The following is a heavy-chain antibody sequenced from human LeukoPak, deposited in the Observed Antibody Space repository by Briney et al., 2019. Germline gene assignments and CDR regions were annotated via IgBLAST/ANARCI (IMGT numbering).Heavy chain of an antibody. CDR2: IYYSGST. V-gene: IGHV4-59*01. D-gene: IGHD6-13*01. Sequence: SETLSLTCTVSAGSISSYYWSSIRQPPGKGLEWSGYIYYSGSTNYNPSLKSRVTISVDTSKNQFSLKLSSVTAADTAVYCCARWRAGSSWYLFDYWGQGTLVTISS. CDR3: ARWRAGSSWYLFDY. CDR1: AGSISSYY. J-gene: IGHJ4*02.